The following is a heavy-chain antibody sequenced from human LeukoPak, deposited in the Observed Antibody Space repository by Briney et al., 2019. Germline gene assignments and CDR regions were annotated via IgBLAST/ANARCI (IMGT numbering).Heavy chain of an antibody. CDR2: ISPDGSQK. CDR1: GFIFSSYG. Sequence: PGGSLRLSCAASGFIFSSYGMHWVRQVPGKGLEWVANISPDGSQKFYVDSVKGRFTISRDNAQTSLFLQMNSLRADDTGVYYCASQPSAVAGNYWGQGTLVTVSS. CDR3: ASQPSAVAGNY. V-gene: IGHV3-7*02. J-gene: IGHJ4*02. D-gene: IGHD6-19*01.